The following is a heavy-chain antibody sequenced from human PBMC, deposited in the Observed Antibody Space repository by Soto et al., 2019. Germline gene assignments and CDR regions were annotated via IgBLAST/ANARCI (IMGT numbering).Heavy chain of an antibody. CDR3: ARVRREYDNSGPVDY. CDR1: GGSISSGGYS. CDR2: IYYGGSI. J-gene: IGHJ4*02. Sequence: SETLSLTCAVSGGSISSGGYSWTWIRQPPGKWLEWIGYIYYGGSIYYNPSLQSRVTMSVDRSRNQFSLKLNSVTAADTAVYYCARVRREYDNSGPVDYWGQGTLVTVSS. D-gene: IGHD3-22*01. V-gene: IGHV4-30-2*01.